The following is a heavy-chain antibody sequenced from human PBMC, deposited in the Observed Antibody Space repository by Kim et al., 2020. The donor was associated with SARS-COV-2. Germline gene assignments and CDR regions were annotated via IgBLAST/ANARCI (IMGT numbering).Heavy chain of an antibody. V-gene: IGHV1-46*01. CDR1: GYTFTSYY. J-gene: IGHJ3*02. D-gene: IGHD3-10*01. CDR2: INPSGGST. Sequence: ASVKVSCKASGYTFTSYYMHWVRQAPGQGLEWMGIINPSGGSTSYAQKFQGRVTMTRDTSTSTVYMGLSSLRSEDTAVYYCARELTYYGSGHDAFDIWGQGTMVTVSS. CDR3: ARELTYYGSGHDAFDI.